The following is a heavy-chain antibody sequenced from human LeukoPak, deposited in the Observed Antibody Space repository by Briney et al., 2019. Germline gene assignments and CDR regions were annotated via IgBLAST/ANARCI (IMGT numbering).Heavy chain of an antibody. CDR1: GFTLSSYA. V-gene: IGHV3-23*01. CDR3: AKGVSSPHYYFDY. D-gene: IGHD2-2*01. CDR2: ISGSSGSA. J-gene: IGHJ4*02. Sequence: PGGSLRLSCAASGFTLSSYAMRWVRQAPGKGLEWVSTISGSSGSAYYADSVKGRFTISRDNSKNMLYLQMNSLRAEDTAVYYCAKGVSSPHYYFDYWGQGTLVTVSS.